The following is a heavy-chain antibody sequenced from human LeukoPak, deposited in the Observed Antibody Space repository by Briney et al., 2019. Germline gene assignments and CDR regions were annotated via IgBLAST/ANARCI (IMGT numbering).Heavy chain of an antibody. D-gene: IGHD4-23*01. Sequence: GGSLRLSCAASGFTFSSYWMSWVRQAPGKGLEWVANIKQDGSEKYYVDSVKGRFTISRDNAKNSLYLQMNSLRAEDTAVYYCARDDSGGNSGVDSWGQGTMVTVSS. CDR2: IKQDGSEK. V-gene: IGHV3-7*01. CDR1: GFTFSSYW. J-gene: IGHJ3*02. CDR3: ARDDSGGNSGVDS.